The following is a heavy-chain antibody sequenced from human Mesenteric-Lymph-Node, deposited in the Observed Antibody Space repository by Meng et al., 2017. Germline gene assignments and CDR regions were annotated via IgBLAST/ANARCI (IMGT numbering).Heavy chain of an antibody. CDR3: AYSGSYYPDY. J-gene: IGHJ4*02. V-gene: IGHV4-4*02. D-gene: IGHD1-26*01. Sequence: QGQLQRSGPGLVKPSGTPSLTCGVSGGSSSSSSWWSWVRQPPGKGLEWIGEINHSGSTNYNPSLKNRVTISVDTSKNQFSLKLSSVTAAGTAVYYCAYSGSYYPDYWGQGTLVTVSS. CDR1: GGSSSSSSW. CDR2: INHSGST.